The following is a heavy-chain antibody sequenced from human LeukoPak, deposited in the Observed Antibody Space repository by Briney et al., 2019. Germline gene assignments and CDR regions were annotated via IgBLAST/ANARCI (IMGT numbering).Heavy chain of an antibody. D-gene: IGHD6-19*01. V-gene: IGHV3-7*05. CDR3: ATWSSGWEFDY. CDR1: AFTFSKYW. J-gene: IGHJ4*02. Sequence: GGSLRLSCAASAFTFSKYWMTWVRQAPGKGLQWVAHIKEDGSEKYYVDSVKGRFTISRDNAKTSVYLQLNSLRAEDTAVYYCATWSSGWEFDYWGQGTLVSVSS. CDR2: IKEDGSEK.